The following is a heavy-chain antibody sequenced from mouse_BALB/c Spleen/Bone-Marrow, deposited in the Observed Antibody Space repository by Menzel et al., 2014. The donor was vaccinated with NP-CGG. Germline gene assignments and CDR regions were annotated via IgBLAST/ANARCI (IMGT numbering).Heavy chain of an antibody. J-gene: IGHJ3*01. CDR2: INPSTGYT. CDR3: ARSRDGYDSFAY. CDR1: GYTFTSYW. V-gene: IGHV1-7*01. Sequence: VQLQESGAELAKPGASVKMSCKASGYTFTSYWMHWVKQRPGQGLEWIGYINPSTGYTEYNQKFKDKATLTADKSSSTAYMQLSSQTSEDSAVYYCARSRDGYDSFAYWGQGTLVTVSA. D-gene: IGHD2-2*01.